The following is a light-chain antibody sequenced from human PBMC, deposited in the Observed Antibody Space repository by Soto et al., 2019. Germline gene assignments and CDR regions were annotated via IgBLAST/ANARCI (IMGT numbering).Light chain of an antibody. CDR2: QDT. Sequence: SYELTQPPLVSVSPGQTATITCSGDKLGDKYASWFQQKSAQSPVLVVYQDTKRPSGIPERFSGSNSGNTATLTISGTQAMDEADYYCQAWDSSTVIFGGGTKVTVL. CDR3: QAWDSSTVI. CDR1: KLGDKY. V-gene: IGLV3-1*01. J-gene: IGLJ2*01.